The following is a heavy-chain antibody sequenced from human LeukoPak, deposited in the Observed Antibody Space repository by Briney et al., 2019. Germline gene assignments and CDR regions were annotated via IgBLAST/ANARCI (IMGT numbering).Heavy chain of an antibody. V-gene: IGHV5-51*01. CDR1: GYSFTSYW. D-gene: IGHD3-9*01. CDR2: ISPGDSDT. Sequence: GESLKISCKGSGYSFTSYWIGWVRQMPGKGLEWMGIISPGDSDTRYSPSFQGQVTISADKSISTAYLQWSSLKASDTALYYCAKDSSVHWSLFEYYMDVWGKGTTVTVSS. J-gene: IGHJ6*03. CDR3: AKDSSVHWSLFEYYMDV.